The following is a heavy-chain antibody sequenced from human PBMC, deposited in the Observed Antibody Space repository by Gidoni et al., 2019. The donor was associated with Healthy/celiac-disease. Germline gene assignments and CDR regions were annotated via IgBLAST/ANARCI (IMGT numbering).Heavy chain of an antibody. V-gene: IGHV3-7*03. J-gene: IGHJ4*02. CDR3: AREDYYGSGSYDY. Sequence: EVQLVESGGGLVQPGGSLRLSCAASGFTFSSYWMSWVRQAPGKGLGWVANIKQDVSEKYYVDSVKGRFTISRDNAKNSLYLQMNSLRAEDTAVYYCAREDYYGSGSYDYWGQGTLVTVSS. CDR1: GFTFSSYW. D-gene: IGHD3-10*01. CDR2: IKQDVSEK.